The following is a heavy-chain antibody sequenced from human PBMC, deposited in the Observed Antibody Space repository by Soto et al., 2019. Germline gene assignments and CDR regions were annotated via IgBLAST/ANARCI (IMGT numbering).Heavy chain of an antibody. D-gene: IGHD2-2*01. CDR3: ARAPLGYCISTSCRTGGGWFDP. J-gene: IGHJ5*02. CDR1: GGSVSSGSYY. Sequence: SETLSLTCTVSGGSVSSGSYYWSWIRQPPGKGLEWIGYIYYSGSTNYNPSLKSRVTISVDTSKNQFSLKLSSVTAADTAVYYCARAPLGYCISTSCRTGGGWFDPWGQGTLVTVS. CDR2: IYYSGST. V-gene: IGHV4-61*01.